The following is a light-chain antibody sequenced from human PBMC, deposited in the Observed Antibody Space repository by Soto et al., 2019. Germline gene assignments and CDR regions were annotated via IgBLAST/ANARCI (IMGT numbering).Light chain of an antibody. Sequence: DIQMTQSPSTLSASVGGRVTITCRASQSIGSLFAWYQKKPGKAPKRRIYDASSSDRGVPSRFIGAGSGTEFTLTITSLQPDDFGSYYCQQYYGQTWRVGQGTKVDSK. V-gene: IGKV1-5*01. CDR1: QSIGSL. CDR3: QQYYGQTWR. CDR2: DAS. J-gene: IGKJ1*01.